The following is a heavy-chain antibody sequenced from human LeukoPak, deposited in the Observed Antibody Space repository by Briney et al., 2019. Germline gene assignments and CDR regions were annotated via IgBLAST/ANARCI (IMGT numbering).Heavy chain of an antibody. J-gene: IGHJ3*02. CDR3: ARPIAVAMAFDI. Sequence: GGSLRLSCAASGFTFSSYWMHWVRQAPGKGLVWVSRINSDGGSTSYADSVKGRFTISRDNAKNTLYLQMSSLRAEDTAVYYCARPIAVAMAFDIWGQGTMVTVSS. CDR2: INSDGGST. CDR1: GFTFSSYW. V-gene: IGHV3-74*01. D-gene: IGHD6-19*01.